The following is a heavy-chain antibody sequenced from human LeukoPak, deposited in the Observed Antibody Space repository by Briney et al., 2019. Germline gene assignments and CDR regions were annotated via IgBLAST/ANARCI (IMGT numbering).Heavy chain of an antibody. V-gene: IGHV3-21*01. CDR1: AFSFSGSS. Sequence: PGGSLRLSCAASAFSFSGSSMSWVRQAPGKGLEWVSSISASSTYIYYADSVKGRFTISRDNAKNSLYLQMNSLRADDTAVYYCERVPQPMTRGVVITDFYFDYWGQGTLVTVSS. CDR3: ERVPQPMTRGVVITDFYFDY. D-gene: IGHD3-10*01. CDR2: ISASSTYI. J-gene: IGHJ4*02.